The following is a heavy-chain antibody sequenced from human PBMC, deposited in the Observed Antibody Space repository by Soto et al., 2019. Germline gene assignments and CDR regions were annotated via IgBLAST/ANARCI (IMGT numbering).Heavy chain of an antibody. Sequence: GGSLRLSCAASGFTFSDYYMSWIRQAPGKGLEWVSYISSSSSYTNYADSVKGRFTISRDNAKNSLYLQMNSLRAEDTAVYYCARSGSSLGYCSGGSCYVDPWGQGTLVTVSS. V-gene: IGHV3-11*06. CDR2: ISSSSSYT. CDR1: GFTFSDYY. J-gene: IGHJ5*02. CDR3: ARSGSSLGYCSGGSCYVDP. D-gene: IGHD2-15*01.